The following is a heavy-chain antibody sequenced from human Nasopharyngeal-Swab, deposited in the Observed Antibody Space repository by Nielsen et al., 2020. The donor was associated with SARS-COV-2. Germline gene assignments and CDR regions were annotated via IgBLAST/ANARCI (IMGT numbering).Heavy chain of an antibody. CDR3: ARDVSSYNNWFDP. Sequence: GGSLRLSFAASGFSFATSSMNWVRQAPGKGPECLSYISSSSGTVYYANSVKGRFTISRDNAKNSLYLQMNSLRDEDTAVYYCARDVSSYNNWFDPWGQGTLVTVSS. D-gene: IGHD3-16*02. V-gene: IGHV3-48*02. CDR2: ISSSSGTV. CDR1: GFSFATSS. J-gene: IGHJ5*02.